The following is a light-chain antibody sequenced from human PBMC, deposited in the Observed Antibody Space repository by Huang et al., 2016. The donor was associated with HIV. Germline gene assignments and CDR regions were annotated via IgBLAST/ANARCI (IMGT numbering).Light chain of an antibody. CDR3: QKYHSAPFT. Sequence: GDRVTITCRASQGIANYLAWYQQKAGKVPKLLIYAASTLQSGVPSRFSGGGSGTDFTLTSSSLQPEDVATYYCQKYHSAPFTFGPGTTVDIK. CDR1: QGIANY. J-gene: IGKJ3*01. CDR2: AAS. V-gene: IGKV1-27*01.